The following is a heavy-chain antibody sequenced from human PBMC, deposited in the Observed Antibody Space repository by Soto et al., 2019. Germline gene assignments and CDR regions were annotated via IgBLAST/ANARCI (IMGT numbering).Heavy chain of an antibody. CDR3: ARSPLGYDYVRQTWREVGDSFDI. D-gene: IGHD3-16*01. CDR1: GASLGGFH. J-gene: IGHJ3*02. CDR2: LIHGGST. Sequence: SETLSLTCAIYGASLGGFHWTWLRQAPGRGLEWIGELIHGGSTNYNPSLKSRVSFSLDTSKNQFSLHLMSVTAADTAVYYCARSPLGYDYVRQTWREVGDSFDIWGRGTMVTVSS. V-gene: IGHV4-34*12.